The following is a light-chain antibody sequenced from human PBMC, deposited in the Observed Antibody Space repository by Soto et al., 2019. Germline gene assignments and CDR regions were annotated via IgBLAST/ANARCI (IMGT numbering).Light chain of an antibody. CDR2: GVT. J-gene: IGLJ1*01. V-gene: IGLV2-14*01. CDR3: SSYTSASTLLYR. Sequence: QSALTQPASVSGSPGQSITLSCTGTSSDVGGYNYVSWYQQHPGIAPKLLIYGVTNRPSGVSTRFSGTKSGNTASLTISGLQAEDEADDHCSSYTSASTLLYRFGTGTKVTVL. CDR1: SSDVGGYNY.